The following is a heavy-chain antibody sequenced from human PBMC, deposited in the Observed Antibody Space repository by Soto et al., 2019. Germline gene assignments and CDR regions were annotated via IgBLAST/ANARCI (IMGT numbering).Heavy chain of an antibody. Sequence: QVQLQESGPGLVKPSETLSLTCTVSGGSVSSGSYYWSWIRQPPGKGLEWIGYIYYSGSTNYNPSLKSRVTISVDTSKNQFSLKLSSVTAADTAVYYCARAPRIVGATRSCDYWGQGTLVTVSS. CDR2: IYYSGST. CDR3: ARAPRIVGATRSCDY. J-gene: IGHJ4*02. D-gene: IGHD1-26*01. CDR1: GGSVSSGSYY. V-gene: IGHV4-61*01.